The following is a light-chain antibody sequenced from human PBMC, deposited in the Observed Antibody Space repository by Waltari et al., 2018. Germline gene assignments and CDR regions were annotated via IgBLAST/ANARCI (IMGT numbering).Light chain of an antibody. CDR3: GTWDSSLSGAV. Sequence: QSVLTQPPSVSAAPGQRVTISCSGGSSNIGNNYVSWYRQFPGTAPKLLIYANTERPSGIPGRFPGSKSGTSATLDITGLQAGDEADYYCGTWDSSLSGAVFGGGTHLTVL. V-gene: IGLV1-51*02. J-gene: IGLJ7*01. CDR2: ANT. CDR1: SSNIGNNY.